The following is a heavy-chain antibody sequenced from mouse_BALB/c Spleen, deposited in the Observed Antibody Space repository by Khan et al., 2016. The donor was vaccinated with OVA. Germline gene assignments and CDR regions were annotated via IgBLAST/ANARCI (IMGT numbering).Heavy chain of an antibody. CDR1: RYTFTDYG. CDR3: ARSRGNFLLDH. CDR2: ISTYTGQS. J-gene: IGHJ2*01. Sequence: QIQLVQSGPELKRPGETVKISCKASRYTFTDYGMNWVKQAPGKGLKWMGWISTYTGQSTYADDFKGRFAFSLEASATTVFLQITNLKYEDMATYYCARSRGNFLLDHWGQGSTLTVSS. D-gene: IGHD2-1*01. V-gene: IGHV9-1*02.